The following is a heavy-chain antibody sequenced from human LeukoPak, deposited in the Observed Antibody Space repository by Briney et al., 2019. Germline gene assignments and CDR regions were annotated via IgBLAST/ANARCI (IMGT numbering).Heavy chain of an antibody. CDR1: GFTFDNYA. CDR2: ISGRGDNT. D-gene: IGHD2-2*01. V-gene: IGHV3-23*01. J-gene: IGHJ4*02. Sequence: GGSLRLSCAASGFTFDNYAMNWVRQAPGKRLEWVSSISGRGDNTYFADSVKGRFSISRDNSKNTLHLQMNSLRAEDTAVYYCASDVLTYHDYWGQGTLVTVSS. CDR3: ASDVLTYHDY.